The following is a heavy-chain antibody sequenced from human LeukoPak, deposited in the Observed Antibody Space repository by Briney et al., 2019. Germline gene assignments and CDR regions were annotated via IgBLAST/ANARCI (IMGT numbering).Heavy chain of an antibody. CDR3: ARQQAGPRYYYYMDV. V-gene: IGHV1-2*02. CDR2: INPNSGGT. Sequence: ASVKVSCKASGYTFTGYYMHWVRQAPGQGLEWMGWINPNSGGTNYAQKFQGRVTMTRDTSISTAYMELSRLRSDDTAVYYCARQQAGPRYYYYMDVWGKGTTVTVSS. J-gene: IGHJ6*03. CDR1: GYTFTGYY.